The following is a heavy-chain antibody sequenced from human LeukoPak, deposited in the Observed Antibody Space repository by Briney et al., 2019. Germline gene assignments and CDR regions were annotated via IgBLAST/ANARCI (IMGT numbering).Heavy chain of an antibody. CDR1: GFRYSHYG. J-gene: IGHJ5*02. D-gene: IGHD6-19*01. V-gene: IGHV3-7*01. CDR2: IKKDGSEK. CDR3: VREGGSGWYSGWFDP. Sequence: GGSLRLSCVASGFRYSHYGMNWVRQAPGKGLEWVANIKKDGSEKKYVDSVKGRFTISRDNAENSLHLQMNSLRAEDTAVYYCVREGGSGWYSGWFDPWGQGTLVTVSS.